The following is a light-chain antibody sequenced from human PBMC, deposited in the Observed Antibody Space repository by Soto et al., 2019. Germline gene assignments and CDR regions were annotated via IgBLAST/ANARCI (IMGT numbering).Light chain of an antibody. CDR3: SSYVGTNSYV. J-gene: IGLJ1*01. CDR2: EVY. CDR1: SSDVGGYNY. Sequence: QSVLTQPPSASGSPGQSVTISCTGTSSDVGGYNYVSWYQHHPGKAPKLIIYEVYNRPSGVPDRFSGSKSGNTAALTVSGRQAADDAAYYCSSYVGTNSYVFGTGTKLTVL. V-gene: IGLV2-8*01.